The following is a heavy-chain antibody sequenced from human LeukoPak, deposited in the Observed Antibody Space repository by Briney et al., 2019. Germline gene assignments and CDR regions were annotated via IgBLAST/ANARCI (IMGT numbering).Heavy chain of an antibody. CDR2: ISESGDGT. V-gene: IGHV3-23*01. CDR1: GFTFSTYG. Sequence: GALRLSCAASGFTFSTYGMSWVRQAPGKGLEWVSAISESGDGTYYADPVKGRFTISGDNSKSTLYLQMNSLRAEDTAIYFCAKHLTRMSYFDYWGQGTLVTVSS. J-gene: IGHJ4*02. CDR3: AKHLTRMSYFDY.